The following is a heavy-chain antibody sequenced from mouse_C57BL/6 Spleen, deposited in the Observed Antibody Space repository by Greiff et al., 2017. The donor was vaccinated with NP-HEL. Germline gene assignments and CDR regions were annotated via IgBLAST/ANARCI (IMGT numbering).Heavy chain of an antibody. D-gene: IGHD2-4*01. V-gene: IGHV1-52*01. Sequence: VQLQQSGAELVRPGSSVKLSCKASGYTFTSYWMHWVKQRPIQGLEWIGNIDPSDSETHYNQKFKDKATLTVDKSSSTAYMQLSSLTSEDSAVDYCAREDDDGAGLAYWGQGTLVTVSA. CDR1: GYTFTSYW. J-gene: IGHJ3*01. CDR3: AREDDDGAGLAY. CDR2: IDPSDSET.